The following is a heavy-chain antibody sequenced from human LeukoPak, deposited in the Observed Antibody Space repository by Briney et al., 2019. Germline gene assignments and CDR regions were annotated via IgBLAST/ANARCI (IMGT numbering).Heavy chain of an antibody. CDR2: IIGSAVNT. CDR1: GLTVSSYG. J-gene: IGHJ4*02. D-gene: IGHD3-10*01. V-gene: IGHV3-23*01. Sequence: GGSLRLSCGASGLTVSSYGMSWVRQAPGKGLEWVSTIIGSAVNTYYADSVKGRFTISRDDSKNTVYLQMNSLRAEDTAVCSCAKYTSGTSYRGLDQWGQGTLVTVSS. CDR3: AKYTSGTSYRGLDQ.